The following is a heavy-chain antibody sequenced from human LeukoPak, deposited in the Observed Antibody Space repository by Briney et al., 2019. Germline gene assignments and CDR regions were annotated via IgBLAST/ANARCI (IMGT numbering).Heavy chain of an antibody. J-gene: IGHJ4*02. CDR3: ARGGPVVVITFDWYFDY. Sequence: GGSLRLSCAASGFTVSSNYMSWVRQAPGKGLEWVSVIYSGGSTYYADSVKGRFTISRDNSKNTLYLQMNSLRAEDTAVYYCARGGPVVVITFDWYFDYWGQGTLVTVSS. CDR1: GFTVSSNY. CDR2: IYSGGST. D-gene: IGHD3-22*01. V-gene: IGHV3-66*01.